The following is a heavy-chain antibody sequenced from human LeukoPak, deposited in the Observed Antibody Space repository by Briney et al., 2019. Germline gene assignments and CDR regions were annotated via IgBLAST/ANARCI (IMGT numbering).Heavy chain of an antibody. CDR3: ARLDGDFTKNYYYMDV. D-gene: IGHD4-17*01. Sequence: SETLSLTCTVSGYSISSGYYWGWIRQPPGKGLEWIGSIYHSGSTYYNPSLKSRVTMSVDTSKNQFSLKLSSVTAADTAVYYCARLDGDFTKNYYYMDVWGKGTTVTISS. V-gene: IGHV4-38-2*02. J-gene: IGHJ6*03. CDR2: IYHSGST. CDR1: GYSISSGYY.